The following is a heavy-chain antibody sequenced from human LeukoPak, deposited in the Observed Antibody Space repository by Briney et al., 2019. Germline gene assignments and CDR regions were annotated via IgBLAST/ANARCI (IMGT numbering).Heavy chain of an antibody. J-gene: IGHJ6*02. D-gene: IGHD2-2*01. V-gene: IGHV1-46*01. CDR1: GYTFTGYY. CDR2: INPSGGST. Sequence: ASVKVSCKASGYTFTGYYMHWVRQAPGQGLEWMGIINPSGGSTSYAQKFQGRVTMTRDTSTSTVYMELSSLRSEDTAVYYCAREEVPAAMVYYYGMDVWGQGTTVTVSS. CDR3: AREEVPAAMVYYYGMDV.